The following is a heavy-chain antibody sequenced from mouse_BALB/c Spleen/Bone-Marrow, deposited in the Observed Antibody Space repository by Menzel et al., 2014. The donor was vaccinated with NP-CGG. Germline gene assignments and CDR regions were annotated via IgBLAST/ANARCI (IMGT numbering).Heavy chain of an antibody. J-gene: IGHJ2*01. CDR1: GFNIKDTY. V-gene: IGHV14-3*02. CDR3: ARTAPENFDY. CDR2: IDPANGNT. Sequence: VQLQQSGAELVKPGASVKLSCTASGFNIKDTYMHWVKQRPEQGLEWIGRIDPANGNTKYDPKFQGKATITADTSSNTAYQQLSSLTSEDAAVYYCARTAPENFDYWGQGTTLTVSS. D-gene: IGHD1-2*01.